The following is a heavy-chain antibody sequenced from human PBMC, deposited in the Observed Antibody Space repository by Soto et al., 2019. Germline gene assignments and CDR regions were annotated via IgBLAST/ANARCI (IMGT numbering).Heavy chain of an antibody. Sequence: QVQLVQSGAEVKKPGASVKVSCKTSGYTFITSTIHWLRQAPGQRLEWMGWINPGTGNTKFSQTFQGRVTLTRDTTASTAHLELRRLTTEGTAGFFCAREEGFSSSVYQYEDRGQGTLVTVSS. CDR1: GYTFITST. V-gene: IGHV1-3*01. CDR2: INPGTGNT. J-gene: IGHJ4*02. D-gene: IGHD6-19*01. CDR3: AREEGFSSSVYQYED.